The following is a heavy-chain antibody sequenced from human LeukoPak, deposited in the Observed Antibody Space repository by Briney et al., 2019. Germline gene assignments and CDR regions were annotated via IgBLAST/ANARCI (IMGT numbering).Heavy chain of an antibody. V-gene: IGHV3-48*02. J-gene: IGHJ4*02. D-gene: IGHD4-23*01. CDR1: GFTFSSYS. CDR3: ARPPPVTTVVRWYYFDY. Sequence: GGSLRLSCAASGFTFSSYSMNWVRQAPRKGLEWVSYISSSSSTIYYADSVKGRFTISRDNAKNSLYLQMNSLRDEDTAVYYCARPPPVTTVVRWYYFDYWGQGTLVTVSS. CDR2: ISSSSSTI.